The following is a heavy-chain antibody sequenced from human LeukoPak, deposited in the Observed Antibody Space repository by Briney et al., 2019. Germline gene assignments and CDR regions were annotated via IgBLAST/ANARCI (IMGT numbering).Heavy chain of an antibody. CDR2: IYHSGST. Sequence: SETLSLTCTVSGYSISSGYYWGWIRQPPGKGLEWIGSIYHSGSTYYNPSLKSRVTISVDTSKNQFSLKLSSVTAADTAVYYCARVWTTVTIHFDYWGQGTLVTVSS. J-gene: IGHJ4*02. CDR1: GYSISSGYY. V-gene: IGHV4-38-2*02. D-gene: IGHD4-11*01. CDR3: ARVWTTVTIHFDY.